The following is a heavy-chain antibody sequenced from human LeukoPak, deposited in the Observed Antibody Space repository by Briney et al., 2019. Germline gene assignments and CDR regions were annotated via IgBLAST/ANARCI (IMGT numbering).Heavy chain of an antibody. Sequence: GGSLRLSCAASGFTFRSYWMHWVRQAPGKGLVWVSRISSDGSSTRYADSVKGRFTISRDNAKNTLYLQMNSLRAEDTAVYYCVRAGLGFDYWGQGTLVTVSS. J-gene: IGHJ4*02. CDR3: VRAGLGFDY. V-gene: IGHV3-74*01. D-gene: IGHD3/OR15-3a*01. CDR1: GFTFRSYW. CDR2: ISSDGSST.